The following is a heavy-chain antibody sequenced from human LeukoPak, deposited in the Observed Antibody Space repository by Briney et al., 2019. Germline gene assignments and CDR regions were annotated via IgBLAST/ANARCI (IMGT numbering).Heavy chain of an antibody. D-gene: IGHD1-14*01. CDR1: GFTFSDYW. J-gene: IGHJ6*03. V-gene: IGHV3-7*01. Sequence: PGGSLRLSCAGSGFTFSDYWVDWVRQAPGKGLEWVANINKDGTEKNYLESVKGRFTISRDNAKNSLYLQMNNLRAEDTAVYYCARDPGSYHYMDVWGKGTTVTVSS. CDR2: INKDGTEK. CDR3: ARDPGSYHYMDV.